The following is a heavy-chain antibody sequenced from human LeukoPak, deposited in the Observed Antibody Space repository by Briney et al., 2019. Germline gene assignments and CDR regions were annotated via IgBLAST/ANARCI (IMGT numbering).Heavy chain of an antibody. Sequence: ASVKVSCKASGYTFTGYYVHWVRQAPGQGLEWMGWINPNSGDTNYAQKFQGRVTMTRDTSISTAYMELSSLTSDDTAVYYCARAGGGLDYWGQGTLVTVSS. CDR1: GYTFTGYY. V-gene: IGHV1-2*02. D-gene: IGHD3-16*01. CDR3: ARAGGGLDY. CDR2: INPNSGDT. J-gene: IGHJ4*02.